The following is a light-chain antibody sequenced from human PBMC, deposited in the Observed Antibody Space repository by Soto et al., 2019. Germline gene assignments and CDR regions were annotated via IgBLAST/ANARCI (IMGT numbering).Light chain of an antibody. Sequence: QSVLTQPPSASGTPGQRVTIYCSGSSSNIGTNTVNWYRQPPTPGAAPKLLIYTDDHRPSVVPDRFSGSKSGTSASLAISGLQSEDEADYYCAAWDDSLNAVLFGGGTKLTVL. CDR3: AAWDDSLNAVL. CDR2: TDD. CDR1: SSNIGTNT. V-gene: IGLV1-44*01. J-gene: IGLJ2*01.